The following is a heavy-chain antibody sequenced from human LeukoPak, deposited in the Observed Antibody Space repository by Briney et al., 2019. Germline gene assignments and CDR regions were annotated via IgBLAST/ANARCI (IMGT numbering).Heavy chain of an antibody. Sequence: GESLTLSCTASGFTFSSYAMSWVRQAPGKGLEWDSAISGSGGSTYYADSVKGRFTISRDNSKNTLYLQMNSLRAEDTAVYYCAKGEVPAATPFFNWGQGTLVTVSS. CDR2: ISGSGGST. D-gene: IGHD2-2*01. V-gene: IGHV3-23*01. CDR3: AKGEVPAATPFFN. J-gene: IGHJ4*02. CDR1: GFTFSSYA.